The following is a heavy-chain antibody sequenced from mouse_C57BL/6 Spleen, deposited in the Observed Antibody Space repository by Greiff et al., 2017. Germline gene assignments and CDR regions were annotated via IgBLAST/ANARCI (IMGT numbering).Heavy chain of an antibody. Sequence: QVQLKQSGAELVKPGASVKLSCKASGYTFTEYTIHWVKQRSGQGLEWIGWFYPGSGSIKYNEKFKDKATLTADKSSSTVYMELSRLTSDDSAVYFCARHEGRGYGYYYAMDYWGQGTSVTVSS. CDR2: FYPGSGSI. CDR3: ARHEGRGYGYYYAMDY. V-gene: IGHV1-62-2*01. D-gene: IGHD2-2*01. CDR1: GYTFTEYT. J-gene: IGHJ4*01.